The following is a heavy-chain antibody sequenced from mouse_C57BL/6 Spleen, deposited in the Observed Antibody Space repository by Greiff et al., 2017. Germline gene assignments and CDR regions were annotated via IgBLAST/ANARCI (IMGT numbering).Heavy chain of an antibody. CDR1: GYTFTSYW. D-gene: IGHD1-1*01. J-gene: IGHJ2*01. CDR2: IDPSDSYT. Sequence: VQLQQPGAELVRPGTSVKLSCKASGYTFTSYWMHWVKQRPGQGLEWIGVIDPSDSYTNYNQKFKGKATLTVATSSSTAYMQLSSLTSEDSAVYYCARWDIFISTVVSRDYWGPGTTLTVSS. V-gene: IGHV1-59*01. CDR3: ARWDIFISTVVSRDY.